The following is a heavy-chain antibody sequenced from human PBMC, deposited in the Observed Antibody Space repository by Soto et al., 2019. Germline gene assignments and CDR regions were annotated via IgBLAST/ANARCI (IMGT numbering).Heavy chain of an antibody. Sequence: GKGLEWVAVISYDGSNKYYADSVKGRFTISRDNSKNTPYLQMNSLRAEDSAVYYCAIDYSSTDSDYRRNRTFDL. V-gene: IGHV3-30*03. J-gene: IGHJ2*01. D-gene: IGHD6-13*01. CDR3: AIDYSSTDSDYRRNRTFDL. CDR2: ISYDGSNK.